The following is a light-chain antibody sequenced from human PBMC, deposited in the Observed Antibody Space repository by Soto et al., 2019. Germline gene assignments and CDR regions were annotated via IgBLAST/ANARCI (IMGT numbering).Light chain of an antibody. CDR2: DAS. Sequence: DIQMTQSPSTLSGSVGDRVSITCRASQSISSWLAWYQQKPGKAHKLLIYDASNLESGVQSRFSGSGSGTEFSLTIKSLQPDDFATYYCKQYASYSWTFGQGTKVDIK. CDR1: QSISSW. V-gene: IGKV1-5*01. J-gene: IGKJ1*01. CDR3: KQYASYSWT.